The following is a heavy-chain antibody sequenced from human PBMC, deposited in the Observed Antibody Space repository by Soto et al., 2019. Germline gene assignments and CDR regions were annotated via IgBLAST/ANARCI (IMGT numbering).Heavy chain of an antibody. D-gene: IGHD6-19*01. CDR1: GFTFSAFD. J-gene: IGHJ3*01. CDR2: SAYDGDTK. V-gene: IGHV3-30-3*01. CDR3: TRDWSAVMGTPFDL. Sequence: QLQLVESGGGVVQPEKSLSLSCEASGFTFSAFDMHWVRQSPGKGLEGVATSAYDGDTKYYANSEKGRFTISRDNSRNTLDLHMNRLSVEDTAMYSCTRDWSAVMGTPFDLWGQGTMVVVSS.